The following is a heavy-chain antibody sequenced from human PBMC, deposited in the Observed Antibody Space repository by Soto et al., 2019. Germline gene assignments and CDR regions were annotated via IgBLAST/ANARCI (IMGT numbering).Heavy chain of an antibody. J-gene: IGHJ4*02. V-gene: IGHV4-59*08. CDR1: GGSISSYY. CDR3: ARTKFLYYFDF. Sequence: PSETLSLTCTVSGGSISSYYWSWIRQPPGKGLEWVGYIYYSGSTNYNPSLKSRVTISVDTSKNQFSLKLSSVTAADTAVYYCARTKFLYYFDFWGPRALVTVSS. CDR2: IYYSGST.